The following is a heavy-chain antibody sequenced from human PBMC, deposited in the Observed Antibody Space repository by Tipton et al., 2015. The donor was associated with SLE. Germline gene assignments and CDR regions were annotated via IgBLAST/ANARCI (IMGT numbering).Heavy chain of an antibody. CDR1: GGSFSGYY. J-gene: IGHJ5*02. CDR3: ARGRDIVVVVAAAVFDP. Sequence: LRLSCAVYGGSFSGYYWSWIRQPPGKGLEWIGEINHSGSTNYNPSLKSRVTISVDTSKNQFSLKLSSVTAADTAVYYCARGRDIVVVVAAAVFDPWGQGTLVTVSS. D-gene: IGHD2-15*01. V-gene: IGHV4-34*01. CDR2: INHSGST.